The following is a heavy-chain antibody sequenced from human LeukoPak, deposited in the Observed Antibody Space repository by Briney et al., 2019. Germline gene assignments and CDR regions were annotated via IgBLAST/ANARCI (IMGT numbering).Heavy chain of an antibody. CDR2: IRYDGSNK. V-gene: IGHV3-30*02. D-gene: IGHD3-9*01. J-gene: IGHJ6*03. CDR1: GFTFSSYG. CDR3: AKDGVLRYFDWLSNEYYYYYMDV. Sequence: GGSLRLSCAASGFTFSSYGMHWVRQAPGKGLEWVAFIRYDGSNKYYADSVKGRFTISRDNSKNTLYLQMNSLRAEDTAVYYCAKDGVLRYFDWLSNEYYYYYMDVWGKGTTVTISS.